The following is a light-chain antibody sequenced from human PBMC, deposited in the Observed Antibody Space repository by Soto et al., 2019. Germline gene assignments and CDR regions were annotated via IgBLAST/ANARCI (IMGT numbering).Light chain of an antibody. CDR2: GAS. CDR1: QSVSSN. CDR3: QQYGSSPPT. V-gene: IGKV3-15*01. J-gene: IGKJ2*01. Sequence: EIVMTQSPATLSVPPGERATLSCRASQSVSSNLAWYQQKPGQAPRLLIYGASTRATGIPARFSGSGSGTEFTLTISSLQSEDFAVYYCQQYGSSPPTFGQGTKVDIK.